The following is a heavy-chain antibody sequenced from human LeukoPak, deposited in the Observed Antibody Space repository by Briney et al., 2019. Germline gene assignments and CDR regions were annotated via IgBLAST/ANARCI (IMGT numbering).Heavy chain of an antibody. V-gene: IGHV3-48*02. CDR3: TRDRQGPRLYEMDI. D-gene: IGHD2-8*01. CDR1: GFSFNSFS. Sequence: GGSLRLSCAASGFSFNSFSMNWVRQAPGRGLEWVSYIDSSSSTIYYAASVKGRFTISRDNAKNSLYLQMNSLRDEDTAVYYCTRDRQGPRLYEMDIWGQGTTVTVSS. J-gene: IGHJ6*02. CDR2: IDSSSSTI.